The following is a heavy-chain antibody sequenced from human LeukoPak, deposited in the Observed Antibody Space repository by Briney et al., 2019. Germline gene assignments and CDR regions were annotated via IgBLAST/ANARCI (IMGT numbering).Heavy chain of an antibody. CDR2: ISSSGSTI. CDR3: ARDGYSGYDFGLDV. V-gene: IGHV3-11*04. J-gene: IGHJ6*04. D-gene: IGHD5-12*01. Sequence: GGSLRLSCAASGFAFSDYYMSWIRQAPGKGLEWVSYISSSGSTIYYADSVKGRFTISRDNAKNSLYLQMNSLRAEDTAVYYCARDGYSGYDFGLDVWGKGTTVTVSS. CDR1: GFAFSDYY.